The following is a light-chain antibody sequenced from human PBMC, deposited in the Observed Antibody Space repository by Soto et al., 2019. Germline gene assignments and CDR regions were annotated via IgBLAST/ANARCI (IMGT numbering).Light chain of an antibody. J-gene: IGKJ4*01. CDR1: QGISSY. Sequence: IPVTPPPPPLSAPTRYRVNITFLATQGISSYLAWYQQKPGKVPKLLIYAASTLQSGVPSRFSGSGSGTDFTLTISCLQSEDFATYYCQQYYSYPLTFGGGTKVDIK. CDR3: QQYYSYPLT. CDR2: AAS. V-gene: IGKV1-8*01.